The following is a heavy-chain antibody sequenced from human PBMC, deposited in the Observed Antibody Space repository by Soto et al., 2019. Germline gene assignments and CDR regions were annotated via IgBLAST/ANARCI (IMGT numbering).Heavy chain of an antibody. CDR1: GYTFTGYY. CDR3: ARDQARLWEMELLNLDY. V-gene: IGHV1-2*02. CDR2: INPNSGGT. D-gene: IGHD1-7*01. Sequence: GASVKVSCKASGYTFTGYYMHWVRQAPGQGLEWMGWINPNSGGTNYAQKFQGRVTMTRDTSISTAYMELSRLRPDDTAVYYCARDQARLWEMELLNLDYWVQGTLVTV. J-gene: IGHJ4*02.